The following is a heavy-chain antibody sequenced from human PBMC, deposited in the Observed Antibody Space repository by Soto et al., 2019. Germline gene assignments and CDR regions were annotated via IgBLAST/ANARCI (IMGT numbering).Heavy chain of an antibody. V-gene: IGHV3-30*18. D-gene: IGHD3-22*01. CDR3: AKDSSGYYYGGSDY. CDR2: ISYDGSNK. Sequence: VRQAPGKGLEWVAIISYDGSNKYFADSVKGRFTISRDNSKNTLYLLMNSLRAEDTAVYYCAKDSSGYYYGGSDYWGQGTLVTVSS. J-gene: IGHJ4*02.